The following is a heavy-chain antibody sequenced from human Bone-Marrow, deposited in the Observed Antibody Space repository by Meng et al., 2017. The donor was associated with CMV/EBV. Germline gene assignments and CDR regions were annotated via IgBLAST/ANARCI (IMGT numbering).Heavy chain of an antibody. CDR2: ISYDGSNK. Sequence: GGSLRLSCAASGFTFSSYAMHWVRQAPGKGLEWVAVISYDGSNKYYADSVKGRFTISRDNSKNTLYLQMNSLRAEDTAVYYCARELITIFGVVPGGYWGQGTLVTVSS. CDR3: ARELITIFGVVPGGY. CDR1: GFTFSSYA. J-gene: IGHJ4*02. V-gene: IGHV3-30-3*01. D-gene: IGHD3-3*01.